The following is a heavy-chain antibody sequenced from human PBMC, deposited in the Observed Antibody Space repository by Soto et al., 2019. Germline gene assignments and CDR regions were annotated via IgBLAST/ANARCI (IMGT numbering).Heavy chain of an antibody. Sequence: ASVKVSCKASGYTFTSYGISWVRQAPGQGLEWMGWISAYNGNTNYAQKLQGRVTMTTDTSTSTAYMELRSLRSDDTAVYYCARDLARYCSGGSCYPRRHGMDVWGQGTTVTVSS. CDR2: ISAYNGNT. CDR1: GYTFTSYG. J-gene: IGHJ6*02. D-gene: IGHD2-15*01. CDR3: ARDLARYCSGGSCYPRRHGMDV. V-gene: IGHV1-18*01.